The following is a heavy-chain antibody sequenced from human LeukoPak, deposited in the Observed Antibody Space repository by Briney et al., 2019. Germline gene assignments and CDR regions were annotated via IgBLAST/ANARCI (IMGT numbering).Heavy chain of an antibody. Sequence: GGSLRLSCAASGFTFSSYSMNWVRQAPGKGLEWVSSISSSSSYIYYADSVKGRFTISRDNPKNSLYLQMNSLRAEDTAVYYCARDWREYSSSSPYYYYYMDVWGKGTTVTVSS. J-gene: IGHJ6*03. CDR1: GFTFSSYS. D-gene: IGHD6-6*01. CDR2: ISSSSSYI. CDR3: ARDWREYSSSSPYYYYYMDV. V-gene: IGHV3-21*01.